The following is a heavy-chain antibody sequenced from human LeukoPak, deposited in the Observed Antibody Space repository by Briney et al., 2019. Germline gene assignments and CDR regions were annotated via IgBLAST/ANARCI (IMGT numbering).Heavy chain of an antibody. CDR2: INHSGST. CDR3: AREGASEAFDY. D-gene: IGHD3-16*01. Sequence: SETLSLTCAVYGGSFSGYYWSWIRQPPGKGPEWIGEINHSGSTNYNPSLKSRVTISVDTSKNQFSLKLSSVTAADTAVYYCAREGASEAFDYWGQGTLVTVSS. CDR1: GGSFSGYY. J-gene: IGHJ4*02. V-gene: IGHV4-34*01.